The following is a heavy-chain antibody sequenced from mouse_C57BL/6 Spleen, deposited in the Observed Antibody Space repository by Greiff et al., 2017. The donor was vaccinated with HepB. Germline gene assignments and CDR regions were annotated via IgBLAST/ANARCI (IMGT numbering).Heavy chain of an antibody. Sequence: VQLQQSGAELAKPGASVKLSCKASGYTFTSYWMHWVKQRPGHGLEWIGYINPSSGYTKYNQKFKDKATLTADTSSSTAYMQLSSLTYEDSAVYYCARSYYESCMDYWGQGTSVTVSA. CDR1: GYTFTSYW. V-gene: IGHV1-7*01. CDR2: INPSSGYT. CDR3: ARSYYESCMDY. D-gene: IGHD2-4*01. J-gene: IGHJ4*01.